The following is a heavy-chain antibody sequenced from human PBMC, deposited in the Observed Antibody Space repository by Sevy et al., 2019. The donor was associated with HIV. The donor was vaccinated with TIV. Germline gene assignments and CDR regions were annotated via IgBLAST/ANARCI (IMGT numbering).Heavy chain of an antibody. D-gene: IGHD6-6*01. J-gene: IGHJ6*03. CDR1: GGTFSSYA. V-gene: IGHV1-69*13. CDR2: IIPIFGPA. Sequence: ASVKVSCKASGGTFSSYAISWVRQAPGQGLEWMGGIIPIFGPANTAQKFQGRVTITADEFTSTAYMELSSLRSEDTAVYYCAGASKDSSSFGTLYYYYYYMDVWGKGTTVTVSS. CDR3: AGASKDSSSFGTLYYYYYYMDV.